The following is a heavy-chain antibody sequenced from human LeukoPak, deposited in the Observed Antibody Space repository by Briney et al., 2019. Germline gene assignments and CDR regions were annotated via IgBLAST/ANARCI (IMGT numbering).Heavy chain of an antibody. V-gene: IGHV1-18*01. Sequence: ASVKVSFKASGYTFTSYGISWVRQAPGQGLEWMGWISAYNGNTNYAQKLQGRVTMTTDTSTSTAYMELRSLRSDDTAVYYCARESLDTAMAMMWGYYYYGMDVWGQGTTVTVSS. CDR1: GYTFTSYG. CDR2: ISAYNGNT. J-gene: IGHJ6*02. D-gene: IGHD5-18*01. CDR3: ARESLDTAMAMMWGYYYYGMDV.